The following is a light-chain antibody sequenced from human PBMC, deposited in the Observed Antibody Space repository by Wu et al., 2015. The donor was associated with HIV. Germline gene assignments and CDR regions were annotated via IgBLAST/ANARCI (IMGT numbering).Light chain of an antibody. CDR3: QQSLTTVWT. CDR1: QSVSIF. J-gene: IGKJ1*01. CDR2: GSS. Sequence: DIQMTQSPSSLSASVGDRVTITCRASQSVSIFLNWYQQKPGKAPKLLIFGSSSLQSGVPSRFSGSGAGTDFTLTINNLQPEDFATYYCQQSLTTVWTFGQGTTVE. V-gene: IGKV1-39*01.